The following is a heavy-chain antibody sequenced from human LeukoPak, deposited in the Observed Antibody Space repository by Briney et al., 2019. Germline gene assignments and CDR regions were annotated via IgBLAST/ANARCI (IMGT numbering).Heavy chain of an antibody. CDR3: ARTTYDSSGYYLGDY. J-gene: IGHJ4*02. V-gene: IGHV1-69*13. Sequence: ASVKVSCKASGNSISNYAVSWVRQAPGQGLEWMGGIIPIFGTANYAQKFQGRVTVTADESTSTAYMELSSLRSEDTAVYYCARTTYDSSGYYLGDYWGQGTLVTVSS. CDR2: IIPIFGTA. D-gene: IGHD3-22*01. CDR1: GNSISNYA.